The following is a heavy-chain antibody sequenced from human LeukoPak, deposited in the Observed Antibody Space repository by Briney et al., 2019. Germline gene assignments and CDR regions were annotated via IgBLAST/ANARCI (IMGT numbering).Heavy chain of an antibody. CDR2: IYYSGST. J-gene: IGHJ5*02. Sequence: SETLSLTCTVSGGSISSGGYYWRWIRQHPGKGLEWIGYIYYSGSTYYNPSLKSRVTISVDTSKNQFSLKLSSVTAADTAVYYCARGKRGPYSSSSGRWFDPWGQGTLVTVSS. V-gene: IGHV4-31*03. CDR3: ARGKRGPYSSSSGRWFDP. CDR1: GGSISSGGYY. D-gene: IGHD6-6*01.